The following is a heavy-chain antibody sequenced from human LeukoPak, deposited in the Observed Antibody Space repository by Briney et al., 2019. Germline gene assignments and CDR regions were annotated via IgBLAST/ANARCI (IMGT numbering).Heavy chain of an antibody. V-gene: IGHV3-30-3*01. CDR2: ISYDGSNK. J-gene: IGHJ4*02. CDR3: ARDGLTYYDFWSGYFFHDY. D-gene: IGHD3-3*01. Sequence: GGSLRLSCAASGFTFSSYAMHWVRQAPGKGLEWVAVISYDGSNKYYADSVKGRFTISRDNSKNTLCLQMNSLRAEDTAVYYCARDGLTYYDFWSGYFFHDYWGQGTLVTVSS. CDR1: GFTFSSYA.